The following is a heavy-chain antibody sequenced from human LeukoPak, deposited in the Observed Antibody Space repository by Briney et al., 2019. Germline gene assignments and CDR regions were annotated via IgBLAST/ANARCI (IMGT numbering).Heavy chain of an antibody. D-gene: IGHD3-22*01. Sequence: PGRSLRLSCAASGFTFSSYAMHWVRQAPGKGLEWVAVISYDGSNKYYADSVKGRFTISRDNSKNTLYLQMNSLRAEDTAVYYCAKSYYDSSGYRGDLEYWGQGTLVTVAS. CDR2: ISYDGSNK. CDR1: GFTFSSYA. J-gene: IGHJ4*02. CDR3: AKSYYDSSGYRGDLEY. V-gene: IGHV3-30*04.